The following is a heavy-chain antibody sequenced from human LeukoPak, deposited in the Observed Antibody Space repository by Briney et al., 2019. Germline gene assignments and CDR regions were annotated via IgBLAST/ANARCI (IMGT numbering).Heavy chain of an antibody. CDR1: GFTFGDYA. CDR2: IRSKAYGGTT. CDR3: ARGSSGSYRVRTPDPY. V-gene: IGHV3-49*03. Sequence: GGSLRLSCTASGFTFGDYAVSWFRQAPGKGLEWVGFIRSKAYGGTTEYAASVKGRFTISRDDSKSIAYLQMNSLRAEDTAVYYCARGSSGSYRVRTPDPYWGQGTLVTVSS. J-gene: IGHJ4*02. D-gene: IGHD3-10*01.